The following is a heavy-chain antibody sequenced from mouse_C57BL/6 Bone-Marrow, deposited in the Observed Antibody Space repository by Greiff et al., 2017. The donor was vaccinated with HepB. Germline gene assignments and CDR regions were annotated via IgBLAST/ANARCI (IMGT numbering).Heavy chain of an antibody. D-gene: IGHD1-1*01. J-gene: IGHJ4*01. CDR3: ARHSYNLTMMDY. CDR2: IWSDGST. V-gene: IGHV2-6-1*01. CDR1: GFSLTSYG. Sequence: VQVVESGPGLVAPSQSLSITCTVSGFSLTSYGVHWVRQPPGKGLEWLVVIWSDGSTTYNSARKSRLSISKDNSKSQVFLKMNSLQTDDTVMYYCARHSYNLTMMDYWGQGTSVTVSS.